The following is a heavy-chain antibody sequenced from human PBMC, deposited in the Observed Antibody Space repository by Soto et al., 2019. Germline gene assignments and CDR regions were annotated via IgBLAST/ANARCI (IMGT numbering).Heavy chain of an antibody. D-gene: IGHD2-2*01. Sequence: GESLKISCKGSGYSFTSYWIGWVRQMPGKGLEWMGIIYPGDSDTRYSPSFQGQVTISADKSISTAYLQWSSLKASDTAMYYCARHRRPTRGYCGSPSCSHEFDPWGQGTLVTVS. CDR3: ARHRRPTRGYCGSPSCSHEFDP. CDR2: IYPGDSDT. V-gene: IGHV5-51*01. CDR1: GYSFTSYW. J-gene: IGHJ5*02.